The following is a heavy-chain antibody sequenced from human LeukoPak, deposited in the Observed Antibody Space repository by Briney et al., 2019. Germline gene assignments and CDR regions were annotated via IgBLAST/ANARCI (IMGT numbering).Heavy chain of an antibody. V-gene: IGHV4-61*02. D-gene: IGHD5-24*01. J-gene: IGHJ3*02. Sequence: SETLSLTCTVSGGSISSGSYYWSWIRQPAGKGLEWIGRIYTSGSTNYNPSLKSRVTISVDTSKNQFSLKLSSVTAADTAVYYCARVAEMATSDAFDIWGQGTMVTVSS. CDR3: ARVAEMATSDAFDI. CDR2: IYTSGST. CDR1: GGSISSGSYY.